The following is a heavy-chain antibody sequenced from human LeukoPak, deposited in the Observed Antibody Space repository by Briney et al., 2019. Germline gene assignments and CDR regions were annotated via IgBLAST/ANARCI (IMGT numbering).Heavy chain of an antibody. V-gene: IGHV4-39*07. CDR1: GGSISSSSYY. D-gene: IGHD3-9*01. J-gene: IGHJ4*02. CDR2: IYYSGST. CDR3: ARHSRTYYDILTGPYGGYFDY. Sequence: SETLSLTCTVSGGSISSSSYYWGWIRQPPGKGLEWIGSIYYSGSTYYNPSLKSRVTISVDTSKNQFSLKLSSVTAADTAVYYCARHSRTYYDILTGPYGGYFDYWGQRTLVTVSS.